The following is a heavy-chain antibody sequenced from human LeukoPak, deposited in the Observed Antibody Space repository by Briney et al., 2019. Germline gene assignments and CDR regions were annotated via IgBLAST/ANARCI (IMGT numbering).Heavy chain of an antibody. V-gene: IGHV1-2*06. CDR3: AKCGDFIAASYNWFDP. CDR1: GYTFTHYY. Sequence: GASVKVSCKASGYTFTHYYMHSVRQAPGQGLEWMARINPNSGGTKYAQKFQGRVTMTRDTSISTAYMELNRLTSDDTAVYYCAKCGDFIAASYNWFDPWGPGTLVTVSS. D-gene: IGHD6-13*01. J-gene: IGHJ5*02. CDR2: INPNSGGT.